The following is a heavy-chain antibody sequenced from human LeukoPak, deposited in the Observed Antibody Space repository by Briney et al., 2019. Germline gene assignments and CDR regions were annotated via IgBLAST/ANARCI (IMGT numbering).Heavy chain of an antibody. J-gene: IGHJ5*02. CDR1: GFTFSSYG. CDR2: ISYDGSNK. Sequence: GRSLRLSCAASGFTFSSYGMHWVRQAPGKGLEWVAVISYDGSNKYYADSVKGRFTISRDNSKNTLYLQMNSLRAEDTAVYYCAKGLLRGNWFDPWGQGTLVTASS. D-gene: IGHD4-17*01. CDR3: AKGLLRGNWFDP. V-gene: IGHV3-30*18.